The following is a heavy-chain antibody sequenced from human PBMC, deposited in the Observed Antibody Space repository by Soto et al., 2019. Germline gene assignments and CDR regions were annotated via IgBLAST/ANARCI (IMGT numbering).Heavy chain of an antibody. CDR1: GFTFSSYW. V-gene: IGHV3-74*01. J-gene: IGHJ6*02. D-gene: IGHD2-15*01. CDR3: ARGDYCSGGSCYSSGYYGMDV. Sequence: PGGSLRLSCAASGFTFSSYWMHWVRQAPGKGLVWVSRINSDGSTTSYADSVKGRFTISRDKARNTMYLQMNSLRAEDTAVYYCARGDYCSGGSCYSSGYYGMDVWGQGTTVTV. CDR2: INSDGSTT.